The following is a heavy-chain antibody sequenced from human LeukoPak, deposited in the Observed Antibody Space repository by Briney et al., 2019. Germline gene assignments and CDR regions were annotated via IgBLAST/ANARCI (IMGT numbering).Heavy chain of an antibody. CDR3: AKDLDFPARAFDI. CDR2: FSGSGGST. J-gene: IGHJ3*02. CDR1: GFTFSSYA. Sequence: GSLSLSCAASGFTFSSYAMSWVRQAPGKGLEWVSAFSGSGGSTYYADSVKGRFTISRDNSKNTLYLQMNSLRAEDTAVYYCAKDLDFPARAFDIWGQGTMVTVSS. V-gene: IGHV3-23*01.